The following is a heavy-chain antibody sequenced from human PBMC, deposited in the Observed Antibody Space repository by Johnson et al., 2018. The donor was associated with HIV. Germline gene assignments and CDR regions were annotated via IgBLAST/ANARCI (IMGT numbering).Heavy chain of an antibody. CDR3: TRVSSTSWALDI. J-gene: IGHJ3*02. D-gene: IGHD2-15*01. CDR2: IYSGGRT. Sequence: VQLVESGGGLVQPGGSLRLSCAASGFTVNSNYINWVRQAPGKGLECVSGIYSGGRTYYADSVQGRFTISRDNSKNTLYLQMNSLRGDDTAVYYCTRVSSTSWALDIWGQGTMVTVSS. CDR1: GFTVNSNY. V-gene: IGHV3-66*01.